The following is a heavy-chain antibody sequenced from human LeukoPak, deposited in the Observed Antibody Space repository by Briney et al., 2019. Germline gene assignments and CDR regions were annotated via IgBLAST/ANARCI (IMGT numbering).Heavy chain of an antibody. J-gene: IGHJ4*02. D-gene: IGHD3-10*01. V-gene: IGHV3-23*01. CDR3: ARRSGFYFDY. CDR2: ISGSGGST. CDR1: GFTFSSYA. Sequence: SGGSLRLSCAASGFTFSSYAMSWVRQAPGKGLEWVSAISGSGGSTYYADSVKGRFTISRDKSKNTLYLQMSSLRADDAAVYYCARRSGFYFDYWGQGTLVTVSS.